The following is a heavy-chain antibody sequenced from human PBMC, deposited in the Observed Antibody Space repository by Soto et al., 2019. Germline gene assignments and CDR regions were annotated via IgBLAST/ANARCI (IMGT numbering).Heavy chain of an antibody. V-gene: IGHV3-48*01. CDR2: ISSSSSTI. Sequence: EVQLVESGGGLVQPGGSLRLSCAASGFTFSSYSMNWVRQAPGKGLEWVSYISSSSSTIYYADSVKGRFTISRDNAKNSLYLQMNSLRAEDRAVYYCARYVTGYNFDYWGQGSLVTVSS. CDR1: GFTFSSYS. CDR3: ARYVTGYNFDY. J-gene: IGHJ4*02. D-gene: IGHD3-9*01.